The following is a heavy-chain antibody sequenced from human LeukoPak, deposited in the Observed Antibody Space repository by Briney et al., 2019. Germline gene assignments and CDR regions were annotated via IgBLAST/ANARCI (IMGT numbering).Heavy chain of an antibody. CDR3: ARGRKDSGSYYVY. D-gene: IGHD1-26*01. V-gene: IGHV3-33*01. J-gene: IGHJ4*02. Sequence: GGSLRLSCAASGFTFSSYGMHWVRQAPGKGLEWVAAVWYDGNNEYYADSVKGRFTISRDNSKNTLYLQMDTMRAEDTAVYYCARGRKDSGSYYVYWGQGILVTVTS. CDR1: GFTFSSYG. CDR2: VWYDGNNE.